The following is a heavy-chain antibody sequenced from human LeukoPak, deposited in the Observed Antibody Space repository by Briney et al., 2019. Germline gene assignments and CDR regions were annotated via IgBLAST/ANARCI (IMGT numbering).Heavy chain of an antibody. D-gene: IGHD6-19*01. J-gene: IGHJ5*01. Sequence: PGGSLRLSCAAPGFIFSSYGMHWVRQAPGKGLEWVAVVWYDGSNKYYADSVKGRFTISRDNSKNTLYLQMNSLRAEDTAVYYCVKDPGRDSSGWYAFWGQGTLVTVSS. CDR2: VWYDGSNK. V-gene: IGHV3-33*06. CDR1: GFIFSSYG. CDR3: VKDPGRDSSGWYAF.